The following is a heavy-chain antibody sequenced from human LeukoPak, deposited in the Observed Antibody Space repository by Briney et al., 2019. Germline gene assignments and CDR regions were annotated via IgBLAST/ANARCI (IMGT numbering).Heavy chain of an antibody. J-gene: IGHJ4*02. CDR1: GFAFSDYW. CDR3: ARVVGATALDY. V-gene: IGHV3-21*01. CDR2: ISSSSSYI. Sequence: GGSLRLSCAASGFAFSDYWMNWVRQAPGKGLEWVSSISSSSSYIYYADSVKGRFTTSRDNAKNSLYLQMNSLRAEDTAVYYCARVVGATALDYWGQGTLVTVSS. D-gene: IGHD1-26*01.